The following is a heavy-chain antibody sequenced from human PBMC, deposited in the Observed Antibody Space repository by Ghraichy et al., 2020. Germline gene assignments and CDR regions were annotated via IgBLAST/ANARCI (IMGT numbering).Heavy chain of an antibody. CDR3: AKVRPRRYSGYDYGYFDY. CDR2: ISGSGGST. D-gene: IGHD5-12*01. J-gene: IGHJ4*02. V-gene: IGHV3-23*01. CDR1: GFTFSSYA. Sequence: LSLTCAASGFTFSSYAMSWVRQAPGKGLEWVSAISGSGGSTYYADSVKGRFTISRDNSKNTLYLQMNSLRAEDTAVYYCAKVRPRRYSGYDYGYFDYWGQGTLVTVSS.